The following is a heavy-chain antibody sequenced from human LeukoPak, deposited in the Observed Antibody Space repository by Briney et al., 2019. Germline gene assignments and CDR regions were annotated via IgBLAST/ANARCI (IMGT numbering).Heavy chain of an antibody. V-gene: IGHV3-48*02. CDR1: VFTLSSYS. J-gene: IGHJ4*02. CDR2: ITASGTAM. Sequence: PGGSLRLSCAASVFTLSSYSMIWVRQARWKGLEWVSHITASGTAMFYADSVKGRFTISRDNAKNSLYLQMNSLRDEDTAVYYCASSGSYRFDYWGQGTLVTVSS. D-gene: IGHD1-26*01. CDR3: ASSGSYRFDY.